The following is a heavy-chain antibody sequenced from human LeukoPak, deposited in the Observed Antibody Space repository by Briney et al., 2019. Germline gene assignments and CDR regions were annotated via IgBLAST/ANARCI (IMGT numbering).Heavy chain of an antibody. Sequence: ASVKVSCKASGHTFTSYDINWVRQATGQGLEWMGWINTNTGNPTYAQGFTGRFVFSLDTSVSTAYLQISSLKAEDTAVYYCARDRHLRYFDWLPNPFDYWGQGTLVTVSS. V-gene: IGHV7-4-1*02. CDR2: INTNTGNP. J-gene: IGHJ4*02. D-gene: IGHD3-9*01. CDR1: GHTFTSYD. CDR3: ARDRHLRYFDWLPNPFDY.